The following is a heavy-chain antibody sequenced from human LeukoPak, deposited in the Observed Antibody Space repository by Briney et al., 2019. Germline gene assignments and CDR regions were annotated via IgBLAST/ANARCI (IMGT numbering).Heavy chain of an antibody. J-gene: IGHJ4*02. D-gene: IGHD3-22*01. CDR3: ATARITMIAVPLDY. V-gene: IGHV1-24*01. CDR2: FDPEDGET. CDR1: GYTLTELS. Sequence: ASLNVSSKVSGYTLTELSMHWVRQAPGKGLEWMGGFDPEDGETIYAQKFQGRVTRTEDTSKDTAYMELSSLRSEDTAVYYCATARITMIAVPLDYWGQGTLVTVSS.